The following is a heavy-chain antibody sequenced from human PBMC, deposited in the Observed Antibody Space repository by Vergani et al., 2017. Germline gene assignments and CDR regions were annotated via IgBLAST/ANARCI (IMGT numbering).Heavy chain of an antibody. V-gene: IGHV3-30-3*01. CDR2: ISYDGSNK. CDR3: AKGQILYSSGWYVDY. Sequence: QVQLVESGGGVVQPGRSLRLSCAASGFTFSSYAMHWVRQAPGKGLEWVAVISYDGSNKYYADSVKGRFTISRDNSKNTLYLQMNSLRAEDTAVYYCAKGQILYSSGWYVDYWGQGTLVTVSS. J-gene: IGHJ4*02. CDR1: GFTFSSYA. D-gene: IGHD6-19*01.